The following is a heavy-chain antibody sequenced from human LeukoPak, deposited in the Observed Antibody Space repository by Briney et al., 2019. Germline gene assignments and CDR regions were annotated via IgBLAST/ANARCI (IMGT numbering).Heavy chain of an antibody. CDR2: IYYSGST. Sequence: PSETLSLTCTVSGGSISSSSYYWGWIRQPPGKGLEWIGSIYYSGSTYYNPSLKSRVTISVDTSKNQFSLKLSSVTAADTAVYYCARGLRYYYDSSGPHYYFDYWGQGTLVTVSS. D-gene: IGHD3-22*01. CDR3: ARGLRYYYDSSGPHYYFDY. CDR1: GGSISSSSYY. J-gene: IGHJ4*02. V-gene: IGHV4-39*07.